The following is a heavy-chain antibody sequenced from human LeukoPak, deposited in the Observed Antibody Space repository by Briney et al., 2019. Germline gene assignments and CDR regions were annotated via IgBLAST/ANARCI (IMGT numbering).Heavy chain of an antibody. J-gene: IGHJ5*02. CDR1: GFTFSSYE. CDR2: ISSSGSTI. Sequence: GGSLRLSCAASGFTFSSYEMNWVRQAPGKGLEWVSYISSSGSTIYYADSVKGRFTISRDNAKNSLYLQMNSLRAEDTAVYYCARDSLGGSAAFDPWGQGTLVTVSS. D-gene: IGHD3-10*01. V-gene: IGHV3-48*03. CDR3: ARDSLGGSAAFDP.